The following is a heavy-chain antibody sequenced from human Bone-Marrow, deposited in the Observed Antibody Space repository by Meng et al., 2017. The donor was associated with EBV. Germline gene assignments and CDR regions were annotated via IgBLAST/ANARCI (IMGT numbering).Heavy chain of an antibody. CDR3: AKGPGIVVVKY. V-gene: IGHV3-30-3*01. J-gene: IGHJ4*02. CDR2: ISYDGSNK. D-gene: IGHD2-21*01. Sequence: QGTLVESGGGVVQPGRSLRLSCAASGFTFSSYAMHWVRQAPGKGLEWVAVISYDGSNKYYADSVKGRFTISRDNSKNTLYLQMNSLRAEDTAVYYCAKGPGIVVVKYWGQGTLVTVSS. CDR1: GFTFSSYA.